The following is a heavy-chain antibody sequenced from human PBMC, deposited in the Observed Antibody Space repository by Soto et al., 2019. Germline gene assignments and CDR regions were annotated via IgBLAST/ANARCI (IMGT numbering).Heavy chain of an antibody. CDR1: GGSFSGHS. D-gene: IGHD2-15*01. V-gene: IGHV4-34*01. CDR2: INHSGRV. J-gene: IGHJ5*01. CDR3: ARGRVTGYCSSSSSCKNWFDS. Sequence: SETLSLTCAVYGGSFSGHSWTWIRQSPGKGLEWIGDINHSGRVNYSPSLKSRVTISLDTSKNQFSLTLSAVTAADTAMYYCARGRVTGYCSSSSSCKNWFDSWGQGPLVTVSS.